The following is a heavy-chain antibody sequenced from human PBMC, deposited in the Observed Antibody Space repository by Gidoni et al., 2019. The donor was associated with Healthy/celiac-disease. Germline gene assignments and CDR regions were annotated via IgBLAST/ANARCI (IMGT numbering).Heavy chain of an antibody. V-gene: IGHV4-39*01. CDR3: ARRGLFGELRYFDY. J-gene: IGHJ4*02. D-gene: IGHD3-3*01. CDR2: IYYSGST. Sequence: QLQLQESGPGLVKPSETLSLTCTVSGGSISSSSYYWGWLRQPPGKGLEWIGSIYYSGSTYYNPSLKSRVTISVDTSKNQFSLKLSSVTAADTAVYYCARRGLFGELRYFDYWGQGTLVTVSS. CDR1: GGSISSSSYY.